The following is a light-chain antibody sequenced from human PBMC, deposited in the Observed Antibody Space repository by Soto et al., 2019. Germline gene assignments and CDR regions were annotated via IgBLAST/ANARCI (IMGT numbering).Light chain of an antibody. CDR2: GAS. CDR1: QSVSSNY. Sequence: DIVLTQSPGTLSLSPGERATLSCRASQSVSSNYLAWYQQKPGQAPRLLIYGASSRATGIPDRFSGSGSGTDFTLTISRLEPEDFAVYYCQQYGSSPTTFGQGTKVDI. CDR3: QQYGSSPTT. V-gene: IGKV3-20*01. J-gene: IGKJ1*01.